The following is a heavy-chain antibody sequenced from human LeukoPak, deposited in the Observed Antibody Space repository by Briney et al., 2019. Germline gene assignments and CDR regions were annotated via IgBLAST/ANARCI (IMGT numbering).Heavy chain of an antibody. CDR2: IRYDGSNK. D-gene: IGHD5-12*01. J-gene: IGHJ6*03. CDR1: GFTFSSYS. V-gene: IGHV3-30*02. CDR3: AKGGGYEAQYYYYYLDV. Sequence: GGSLRLSCAASGFTFSSYSMNWVRQAPGKGLEWVAFIRYDGSNKYYADSVKGRFTISRDNSKNTLHLQMKSLRAEDTAVYYCAKGGGYEAQYYYYYLDVWGKGTTVTISS.